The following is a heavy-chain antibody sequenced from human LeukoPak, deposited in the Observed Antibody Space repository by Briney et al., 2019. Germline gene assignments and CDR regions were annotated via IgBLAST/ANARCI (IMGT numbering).Heavy chain of an antibody. CDR3: ARDGVATNDWQPDY. V-gene: IGHV3-48*01. CDR2: INTKSKTI. J-gene: IGHJ4*02. Sequence: PGGSLRLSCAASGFTFNTYTMNWVRQAPGKGLEWVSFINTKSKTIYYADSVKGRFTISRDNGKNTLYLQMNSLRAEDTAVYYCARDGVATNDWQPDYWGQGTLVTVSS. CDR1: GFTFNTYT. D-gene: IGHD5-24*01.